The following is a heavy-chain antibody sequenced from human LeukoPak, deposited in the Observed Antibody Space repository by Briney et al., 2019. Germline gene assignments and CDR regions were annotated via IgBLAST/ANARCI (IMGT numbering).Heavy chain of an antibody. CDR2: AYYSGHT. Sequence: SETLSLTCTVSGGSISSYYWSWVRQPPGKGLEWIGYAYYSGHTNYNSSLKSRVTMSLDTSKSQFSLRLSSVTAADTAVYFCARHPFATPFDYWGPGTLVTVSS. D-gene: IGHD2-15*01. CDR1: GGSISSYY. CDR3: ARHPFATPFDY. V-gene: IGHV4-59*08. J-gene: IGHJ4*02.